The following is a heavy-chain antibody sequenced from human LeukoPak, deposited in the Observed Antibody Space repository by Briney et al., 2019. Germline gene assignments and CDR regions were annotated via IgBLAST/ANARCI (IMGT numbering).Heavy chain of an antibody. CDR3: ARVDSNHPYYYYYMDV. CDR1: GASLSSGNYY. CDR2: IYYSGST. D-gene: IGHD4-11*01. Sequence: PSETLSLTCTVSGASLSSGNYYRNWIRQPPGKGLEWIGYIYYSGSTNYNPSLKSRVTISVDTSKNQFSLKLSSVTAADTAVYYCARVDSNHPYYYYYMDVWGKGTTVTVSS. J-gene: IGHJ6*03. V-gene: IGHV4-61*01.